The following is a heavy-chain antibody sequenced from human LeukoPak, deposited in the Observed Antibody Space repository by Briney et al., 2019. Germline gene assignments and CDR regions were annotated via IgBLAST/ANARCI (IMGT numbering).Heavy chain of an antibody. J-gene: IGHJ6*03. V-gene: IGHV3-30*18. D-gene: IGHD2-2*02. CDR1: GFTFSSYG. CDR3: AKDQRRTYPPYYYMDV. Sequence: GGSLRLSCAASGFTFSSYGMHWVRQAPGKGLEWVADISYDGSNKYYADSVKGRFTISRDDSKNTPYLQMNSLRAEDTAVYYCAKDQRRTYPPYYYMDVWGKGTTVTVSS. CDR2: ISYDGSNK.